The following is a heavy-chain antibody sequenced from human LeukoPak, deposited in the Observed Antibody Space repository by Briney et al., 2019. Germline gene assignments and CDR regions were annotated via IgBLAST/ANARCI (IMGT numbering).Heavy chain of an antibody. Sequence: ASVKVSCKASGYTFISYGISWVRQAPGQGLEWVGWISAYNGNTNYAQKLQGRVTMTTDTSTSTAYMELRSLRSDDTAVYYCARGVDYDDAFDIWGQGTMVTVSS. CDR1: GYTFISYG. CDR2: ISAYNGNT. CDR3: ARGVDYDDAFDI. V-gene: IGHV1-18*01. D-gene: IGHD4-17*01. J-gene: IGHJ3*02.